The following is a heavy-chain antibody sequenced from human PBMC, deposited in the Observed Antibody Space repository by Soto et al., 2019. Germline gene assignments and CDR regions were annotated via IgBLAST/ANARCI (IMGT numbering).Heavy chain of an antibody. D-gene: IGHD4-4*01. V-gene: IGHV2-5*02. CDR1: GFSLTTNGVG. CDR3: VHHVTGGSFDV. J-gene: IGHJ3*01. CDR2: IYWDDDK. Sequence: QITLKESGPTVVKPTQTLTLTCTFSGFSLTTNGVGVGWIRQPPGKALEWLALIYWDDDKRYSPTLKSRLAITKDISKHQVVLTLTDVDPVDAATYFCVHHVTGGSFDVWGQGSRVTVSS.